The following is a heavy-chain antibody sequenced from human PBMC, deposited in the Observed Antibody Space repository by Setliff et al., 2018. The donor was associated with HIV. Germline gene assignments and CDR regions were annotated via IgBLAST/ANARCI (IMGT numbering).Heavy chain of an antibody. J-gene: IGHJ4*02. CDR3: ARGQLKPTGYFFDY. V-gene: IGHV1-69*10. Sequence: GASVKVSCKASGGSFSDYSISWVRQAPGQAFEWMGGIIPMVSLPNFAQSFLGRLTITANRSTTTAYMELSRLTSEDTAVYYCARGQLKPTGYFFDYWGLGTLVTVS. CDR2: IIPMVSLP. D-gene: IGHD1-1*01. CDR1: GGSFSDYS.